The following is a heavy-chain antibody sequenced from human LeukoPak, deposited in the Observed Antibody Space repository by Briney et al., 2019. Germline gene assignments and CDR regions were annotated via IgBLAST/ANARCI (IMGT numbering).Heavy chain of an antibody. J-gene: IGHJ4*02. Sequence: PGGSLRLSCAASGFTFSSYSMNWVRQAPGKGLEWVSSISSSSSYIYYADSVKGRFTISRDNAKNSLYLQMNSLRAEDTAVYYCATLGGTIVGATMWLDYWGQGTLVTVSS. V-gene: IGHV3-21*01. D-gene: IGHD1-26*01. CDR2: ISSSSSYI. CDR3: ATLGGTIVGATMWLDY. CDR1: GFTFSSYS.